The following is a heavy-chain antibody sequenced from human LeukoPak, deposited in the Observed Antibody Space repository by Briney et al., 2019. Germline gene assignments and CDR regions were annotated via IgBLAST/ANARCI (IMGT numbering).Heavy chain of an antibody. D-gene: IGHD3-22*01. CDR1: GGSFSGYY. J-gene: IGHJ6*03. CDR2: INHRGRT. CDR3: ARTYYYDSSGSPRYYYYMDV. V-gene: IGHV4-34*01. Sequence: SETLSLTCAVYGGSFSGYYWSWIRQPPGKGLEWIGEINHRGRTNHNPSLKSRVTVSVDTSKNQFSLKLSSVTAADTAVYYCARTYYYDSSGSPRYYYYMDVWAKGTTVTVSS.